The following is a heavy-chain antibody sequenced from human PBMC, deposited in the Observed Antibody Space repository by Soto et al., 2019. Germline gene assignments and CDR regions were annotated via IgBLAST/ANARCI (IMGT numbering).Heavy chain of an antibody. J-gene: IGHJ4*02. Sequence: GGSVRLSCTASGFTFRDYAMTWVRQAPGKGLECVSGIYGSGGGIQYADSVKGRFTISRDNYRKTLYLQMNSLRDEDTAVYYCAKDLVPGDGLWRMDEWGQGTPVTVSS. D-gene: IGHD2-8*02. CDR2: IYGSGGGI. V-gene: IGHV3-23*01. CDR3: AKDLVPGDGLWRMDE. CDR1: GFTFRDYA.